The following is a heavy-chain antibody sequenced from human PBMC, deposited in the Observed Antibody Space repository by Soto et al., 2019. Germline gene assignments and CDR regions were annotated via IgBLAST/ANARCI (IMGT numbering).Heavy chain of an antibody. J-gene: IGHJ4*02. V-gene: IGHV3-21*01. CDR2: ISSSSSYI. CDR1: GFTFSSYS. Sequence: EVQLVESGGGLVKPGGSLRLSCAASGFTFSSYSMNWVRQAPGKGLEWVSSISSSSSYIYYADSVKGRFTISRDNAKNSLYLQMNSLRAEDTAAYYCARDRYDSSGYDFDYWGQGTLVTVSS. CDR3: ARDRYDSSGYDFDY. D-gene: IGHD3-22*01.